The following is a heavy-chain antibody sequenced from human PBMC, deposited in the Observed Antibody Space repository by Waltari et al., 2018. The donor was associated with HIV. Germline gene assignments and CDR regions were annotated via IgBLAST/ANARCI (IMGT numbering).Heavy chain of an antibody. J-gene: IGHJ4*02. Sequence: QVQLVQSGAEVKQPGASVKASCKASGYTFTSYAMHWVRQAPGQRLEWMGWINAGNGNTKYSQKFQGRVTITRDTSASTAYMELSSLRSEDTAVYYCARVPSILTGTPPFDYWGQGTLVTVSS. CDR3: ARVPSILTGTPPFDY. D-gene: IGHD3-9*01. V-gene: IGHV1-3*01. CDR1: GYTFTSYA. CDR2: INAGNGNT.